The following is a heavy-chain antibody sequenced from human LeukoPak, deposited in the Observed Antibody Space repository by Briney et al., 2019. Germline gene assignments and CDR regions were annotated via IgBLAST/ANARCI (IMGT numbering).Heavy chain of an antibody. D-gene: IGHD3-10*01. J-gene: IGHJ4*02. V-gene: IGHV3-21*01. Sequence: GGSLRLSCAASGFTFSSYSMNWVRQAPGKGLEWVSSISSSSSYIYHADSVKGRFTISRDNAKNSLYLQMNSLRAEDTAVYYCATLSGPSPTGLDYWGQGTLVTVSS. CDR3: ATLSGPSPTGLDY. CDR1: GFTFSSYS. CDR2: ISSSSSYI.